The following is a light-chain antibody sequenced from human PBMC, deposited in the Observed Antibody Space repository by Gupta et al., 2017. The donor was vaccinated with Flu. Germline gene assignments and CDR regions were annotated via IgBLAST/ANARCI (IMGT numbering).Light chain of an antibody. J-gene: IGKJ2*01. CDR1: ESVNRNH. CDR3: HHYGTSPYT. CDR2: GTS. V-gene: IGKV3-20*01. Sequence: ESVTLSCRAGESVNRNHLAWYQKKPGQAPRLLMYGTSNRAPGIPDRFSGGGSGTDFTLTINRLEPEDSALFYCHHYGTSPYTFGQGTKLEIK.